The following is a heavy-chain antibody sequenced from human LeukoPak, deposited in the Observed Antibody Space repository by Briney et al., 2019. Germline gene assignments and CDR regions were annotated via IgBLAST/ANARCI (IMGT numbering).Heavy chain of an antibody. Sequence: PGGSLRLSCAASGFTFDDYAMHWVRQAPGKGLEWVSGISWNSGSIGYADSVKGRFTISRDNSKNTLYLQMNSLRAEDTAVYYCASPDYGVDYWGQGTLVTVSS. CDR2: ISWNSGSI. D-gene: IGHD4-17*01. CDR1: GFTFDDYA. J-gene: IGHJ4*02. CDR3: ASPDYGVDY. V-gene: IGHV3-9*01.